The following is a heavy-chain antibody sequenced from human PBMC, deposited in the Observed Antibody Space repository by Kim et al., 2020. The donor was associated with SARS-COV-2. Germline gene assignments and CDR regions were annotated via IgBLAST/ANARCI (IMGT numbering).Heavy chain of an antibody. D-gene: IGHD6-13*01. CDR3: TRRAGSSSRYVDD. CDR2: IRSKVNSYAT. V-gene: IGHV3-73*01. Sequence: GGSLRLSCAASGFTFSGSAMHWVRQASGKGLEWVGRIRSKVNSYATAYAASVKGRFTISRDDSKNTAYLQMNSLKTEDTAVYYCTRRAGSSSRYVDDWGQGTLVTVSS. J-gene: IGHJ4*02. CDR1: GFTFSGSA.